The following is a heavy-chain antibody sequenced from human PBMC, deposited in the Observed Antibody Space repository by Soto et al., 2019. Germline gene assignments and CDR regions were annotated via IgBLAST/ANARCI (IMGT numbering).Heavy chain of an antibody. CDR1: GLTFSDAW. V-gene: IGHV3-15*07. J-gene: IGHJ4*02. Sequence: EVQVVESGGSLVKPGESLTLSCTVSGLTFSDAWLNWVRQSPGKGLEWVGRSWGGGGATVYAAPVKGRFTLSRDDSQRMLYLQLNSLKVDDTAVYYCIWESRVYSSWRWGQGTLVTVSA. CDR2: SWGGGGAT. CDR3: IWESRVYSSWR. D-gene: IGHD5-18*01.